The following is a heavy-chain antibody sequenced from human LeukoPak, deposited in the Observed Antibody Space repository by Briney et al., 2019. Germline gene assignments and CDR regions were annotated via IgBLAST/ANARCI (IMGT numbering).Heavy chain of an antibody. D-gene: IGHD3-3*01. CDR3: ARYDLGLDY. CDR2: IKQDGSEK. J-gene: IGHJ4*02. CDR1: GCTFSSYW. Sequence: GGSLRLSWAASGCTFSSYWMSWVRQAPGKGLEWVANIKQDGSEKYYVDSVKGRFTISRDNAKNSLYLQMNSLRAEDTAVYYCARYDLGLDYWGQGTLVTVSS. V-gene: IGHV3-7*03.